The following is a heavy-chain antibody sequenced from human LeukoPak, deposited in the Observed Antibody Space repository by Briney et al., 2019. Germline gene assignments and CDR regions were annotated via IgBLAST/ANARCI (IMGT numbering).Heavy chain of an antibody. CDR2: IYYSGST. J-gene: IGHJ3*02. D-gene: IGHD5-24*01. CDR3: ARGNKRWLQFTHDAFDI. Sequence: SETLSLTCNVSGGSISRSSHYWGWIHQPPGKGLEWIGSIYYSGSTYYNPSLKSRVTISVDTSKNQFSLKLSSVTAADTAVYYCARGNKRWLQFTHDAFDIWGQGTMVTVSS. V-gene: IGHV4-39*01. CDR1: GGSISRSSHY.